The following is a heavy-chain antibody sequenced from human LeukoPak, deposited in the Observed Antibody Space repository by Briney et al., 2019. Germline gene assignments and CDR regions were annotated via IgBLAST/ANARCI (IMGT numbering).Heavy chain of an antibody. D-gene: IGHD6-13*01. CDR1: GFTFSTYA. CDR2: IAYDGTNK. CDR3: AEHHEDWQQLGYFDY. J-gene: IGHJ4*02. Sequence: GGSLRLSCAVSGFTFSTYAMHWVRQAPGKGLEWVADIAYDGTNKYYADSLKGRFTISRDNSRNTLYLQMNSLRTEDTAVYYCAEHHEDWQQLGYFDYWGQGTLVTVSS. V-gene: IGHV3-30*18.